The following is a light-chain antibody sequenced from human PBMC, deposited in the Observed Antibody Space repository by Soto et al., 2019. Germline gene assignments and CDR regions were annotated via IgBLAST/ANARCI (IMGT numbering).Light chain of an antibody. CDR1: TSDVGGSNY. CDR2: EVS. V-gene: IGLV2-14*01. J-gene: IGLJ2*01. Sequence: QSVLTQPASVSGSPGQSITISCTGTTSDVGGSNYVSWYQHHPGKAPKLMIYEVSNRPSGVSSRFSGSKSGNTASLTISGRQDEDEADYYCCSYSTINTPVVFGGGTKLTVL. CDR3: CSYSTINTPVV.